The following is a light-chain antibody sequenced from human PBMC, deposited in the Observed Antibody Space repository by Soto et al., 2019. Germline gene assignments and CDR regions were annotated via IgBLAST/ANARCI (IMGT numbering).Light chain of an antibody. CDR3: QQSYSTPT. V-gene: IGKV1-39*01. CDR2: AAS. J-gene: IGKJ1*01. CDR1: QSISSY. Sequence: IQVTQSPSSLSASVGDRVTITCRASQSISSYLNWYQQKPGNAPKLLIYAASSMHSGVPARFSGSGSGTDFTLTISSLQPEDFAAYYCQQSYSTPTFGQGTKVDIK.